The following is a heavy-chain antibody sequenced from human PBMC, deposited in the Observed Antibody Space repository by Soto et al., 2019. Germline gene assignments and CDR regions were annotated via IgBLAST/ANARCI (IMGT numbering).Heavy chain of an antibody. D-gene: IGHD3-22*01. CDR3: ARADSSGYSFSLDY. CDR1: GGSISSYY. Sequence: SETLSLTCTVSGGSISSYYWSWIRQPPGKGLEWIGYIYYSGSTNYNPSLKSRVTISVDTSKNQFSLKLSSVTAADTAVYYCARADSSGYSFSLDYWGQGTLVTASS. V-gene: IGHV4-59*01. J-gene: IGHJ4*02. CDR2: IYYSGST.